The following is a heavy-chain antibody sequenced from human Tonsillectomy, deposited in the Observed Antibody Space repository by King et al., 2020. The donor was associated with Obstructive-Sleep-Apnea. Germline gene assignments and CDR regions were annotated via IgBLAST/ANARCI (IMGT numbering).Heavy chain of an antibody. CDR1: GFTFSSYA. V-gene: IGHV3-30-3*01. CDR3: ARGPQLLWFGELLVDY. CDR2: ISYDGSNK. Sequence: VQLVESGGGVVQPGRSLRLSCAASGFTFSSYAMHWVRQAPGKGLEWVTIISYDGSNKYYADSVKGRFTISRDNSKKTLYLQMNSLRAEDTAVYYCARGPQLLWFGELLVDYWGQGTLVTVSS. D-gene: IGHD3-10*01. J-gene: IGHJ4*02.